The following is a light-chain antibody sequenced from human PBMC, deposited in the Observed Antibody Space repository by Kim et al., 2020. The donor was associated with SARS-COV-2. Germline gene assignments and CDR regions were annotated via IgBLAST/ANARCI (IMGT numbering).Light chain of an antibody. CDR3: LLYIGGVWV. V-gene: IGLV7-43*01. CDR2: STS. J-gene: IGLJ3*02. Sequence: PGGTVTLPCASSTGAVASGYFPNWFQQKPGQAPRTLIYSTSNKPSWTPARFSGSLLGGKAALTLSGVQPEDEADYYCLLYIGGVWVFGGGTQLTVL. CDR1: TGAVASGYF.